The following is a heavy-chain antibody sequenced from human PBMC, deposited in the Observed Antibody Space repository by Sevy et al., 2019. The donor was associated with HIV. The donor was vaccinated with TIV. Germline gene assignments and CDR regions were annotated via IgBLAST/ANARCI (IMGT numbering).Heavy chain of an antibody. Sequence: GGSLRISCAASGFTFSSYAMHWVRQAPGKGLEWVAVTSYDGSNKYYADSVKGRFTISRDNSKNTLYLQMNSLRAEDTAVYCCARAGGSGSSYYYYAIDVRGQGTTVTVSS. J-gene: IGHJ6*02. D-gene: IGHD3-10*01. V-gene: IGHV3-30-3*01. CDR3: ARAGGSGSSYYYYAIDV. CDR2: TSYDGSNK. CDR1: GFTFSSYA.